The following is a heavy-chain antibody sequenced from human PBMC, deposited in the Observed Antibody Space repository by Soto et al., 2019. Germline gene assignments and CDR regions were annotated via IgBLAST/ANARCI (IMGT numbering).Heavy chain of an antibody. CDR3: ARKLRITIFGVVTAFDY. V-gene: IGHV6-1*01. CDR1: GDSVSSNSAA. D-gene: IGHD3-3*01. CDR2: TYYRSRWYN. Sequence: SQTLSLTCVISGDSVSSNSAAWNWIRQSPSRGLEWLGRTYYRSRWYNDCAVSVRGRITVNADTSKNQFSLHLNSVTPADTAVYYCARKLRITIFGVVTAFDYWGQGTLVTVSS. J-gene: IGHJ4*02.